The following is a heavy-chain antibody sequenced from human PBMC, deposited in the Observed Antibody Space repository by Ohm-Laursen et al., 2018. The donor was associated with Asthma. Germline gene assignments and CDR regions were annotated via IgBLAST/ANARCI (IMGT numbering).Heavy chain of an antibody. CDR1: GFTFSSYG. D-gene: IGHD4-23*01. J-gene: IGHJ4*02. Sequence: SLRLSCAASGFTFSSYGMHWVRQAPGKGLEWVAVIWYDGSNKYYADSVKGRFTISRDNAKNSLSLQMNSLRAEDTAVYYCVRSVDDGGNSGDYWGQGTLVTVSS. V-gene: IGHV3-33*01. CDR2: IWYDGSNK. CDR3: VRSVDDGGNSGDY.